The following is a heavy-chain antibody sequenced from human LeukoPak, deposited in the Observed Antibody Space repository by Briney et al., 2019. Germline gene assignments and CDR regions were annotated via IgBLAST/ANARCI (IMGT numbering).Heavy chain of an antibody. J-gene: IGHJ4*02. CDR3: AKGRTGYSYGYGIDY. V-gene: IGHV3-23*01. D-gene: IGHD5-18*01. Sequence: PGGSLRLSCAASAFTFSTYAMTWVRQAPGKGLEWVSAISGIDGGTYYANSVKGRFTISRDNSKNTLYLQMNSLRAEDTAVYYCAKGRTGYSYGYGIDYWGQGTLVTVSS. CDR2: ISGIDGGT. CDR1: AFTFSTYA.